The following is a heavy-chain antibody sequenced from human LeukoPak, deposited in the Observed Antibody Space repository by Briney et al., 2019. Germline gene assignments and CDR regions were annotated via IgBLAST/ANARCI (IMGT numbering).Heavy chain of an antibody. CDR1: GGSFSGYY. J-gene: IGHJ4*02. Sequence: SETLSLTCAVYGGSFSGYYWSWIRQPPGKGLEWIGYIYYSGSTNYNPSLKSRVTISIDTSKNQFSLKLTSVTAADTAVYYCARHSRTYYDFDYWGQGTLVTVSS. CDR2: IYYSGST. V-gene: IGHV4-59*08. CDR3: ARHSRTYYDFDY. D-gene: IGHD1-26*01.